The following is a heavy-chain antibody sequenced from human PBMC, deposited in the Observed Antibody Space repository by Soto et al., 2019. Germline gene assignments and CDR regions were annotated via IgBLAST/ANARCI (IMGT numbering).Heavy chain of an antibody. D-gene: IGHD3-22*01. CDR3: ARAGSSGYFGGYYYYGMDV. Sequence: PSETLSLTFAVYCGSSSCYYWSWIRQPPGKGLEWIGEINHSGSTNYNPSLKSRVTISVDTSKNQFSLKLSSVTAADTAVYYCARAGSSGYFGGYYYYGMDVWGQGTTVTVSS. J-gene: IGHJ6*02. V-gene: IGHV4-34*01. CDR1: CGSSSCYY. CDR2: INHSGST.